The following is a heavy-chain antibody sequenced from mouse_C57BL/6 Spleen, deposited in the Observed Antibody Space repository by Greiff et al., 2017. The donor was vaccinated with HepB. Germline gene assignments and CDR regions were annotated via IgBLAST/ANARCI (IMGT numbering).Heavy chain of an antibody. CDR3: ARPNTTGCFDV. D-gene: IGHD1-1*01. V-gene: IGHV5-17*01. J-gene: IGHJ1*03. CDR2: ISSGSSTI. CDR1: GFTFSDYG. Sequence: VQLKESGGGLVKPGGSLKLSCAASGFTFSDYGMHWVRQAPEKGLEWVAYISSGSSTIYYADTVKGRFTISRDNAKNTLFLQMTSLRSEDTAMYYCARPNTTGCFDVWGTGTTVTVSS.